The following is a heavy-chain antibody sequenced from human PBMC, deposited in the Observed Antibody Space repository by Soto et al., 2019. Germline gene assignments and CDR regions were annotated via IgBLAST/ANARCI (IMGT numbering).Heavy chain of an antibody. CDR1: GYSFTSYW. CDR3: ARPACTNGVCYSMDV. J-gene: IGHJ6*02. CDR2: IDPSDSYT. D-gene: IGHD2-8*01. V-gene: IGHV5-10-1*01. Sequence: GESLKISCKGSGYSFTSYWISWVRQMPGKGLEWMGRIDPSDSYTNYSPSFQGHVTISADKSISTAYLQWSSLEASDTAMYYCARPACTNGVCYSMDVWGQGATVTVSS.